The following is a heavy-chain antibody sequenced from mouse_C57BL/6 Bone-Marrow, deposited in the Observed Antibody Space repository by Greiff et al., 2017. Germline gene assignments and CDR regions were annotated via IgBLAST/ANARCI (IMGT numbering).Heavy chain of an antibody. CDR1: GFNIKDDY. Sequence: VHVKQSGAELVRPGASVKLSCTASGFNIKDDYMHWVKQRPEQGLEWIGWIDPENGDTEYASKFQGKATITADTSSNTAYLQLSSLTSEDTAVXYCTTGYLLWPHWSQGTTLTVSS. D-gene: IGHD2-1*01. J-gene: IGHJ2*01. CDR2: IDPENGDT. V-gene: IGHV14-4*01. CDR3: TTGYLLWPH.